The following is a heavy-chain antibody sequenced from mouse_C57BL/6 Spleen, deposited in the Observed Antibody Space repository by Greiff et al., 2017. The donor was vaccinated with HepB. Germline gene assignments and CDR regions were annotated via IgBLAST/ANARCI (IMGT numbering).Heavy chain of an antibody. CDR2: IYPGDGDT. Sequence: QVQLQQSGAELVKPGASVKISCKASGYAFSSYWMNWVKQRPGKGLEWIGQIYPGDGDTNYNGKFKGKATLTADKSSSTAYMQLSSLTSEDSAVYFCARDGSSYFYYFDYWGQGTTLTVSS. D-gene: IGHD1-1*01. V-gene: IGHV1-80*01. CDR3: ARDGSSYFYYFDY. CDR1: GYAFSSYW. J-gene: IGHJ2*01.